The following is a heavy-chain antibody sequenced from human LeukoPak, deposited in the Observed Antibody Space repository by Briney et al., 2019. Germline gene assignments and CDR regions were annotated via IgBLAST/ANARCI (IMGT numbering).Heavy chain of an antibody. Sequence: PGGSLRLSCAASGFTFSSYSMNWVRQAPGKGLEWVSSISSSSSYIYYADSVKGRFTISRDNAKNSLYLQMNSLRAEDTAVYYCARVGYCSSTSCYIYYYYYMDVWGKGTTVTVSS. J-gene: IGHJ6*03. V-gene: IGHV3-21*01. CDR1: GFTFSSYS. CDR3: ARVGYCSSTSCYIYYYYYMDV. CDR2: ISSSSSYI. D-gene: IGHD2-2*02.